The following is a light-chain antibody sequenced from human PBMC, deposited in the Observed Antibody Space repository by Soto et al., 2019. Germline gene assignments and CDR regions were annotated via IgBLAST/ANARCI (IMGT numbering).Light chain of an antibody. V-gene: IGLV2-11*01. CDR2: DVS. Sequence: QSVLTQPRSVSGSPGQSVTISCTGTSSDVGGYNYVSWYQQHPGKAPKLMIYDVSKRPSGVPDRFSGSKSGNTASLTISGLQAEDEADYYCSSYTSSVTLVFGGGTKLTVL. CDR1: SSDVGGYNY. CDR3: SSYTSSVTLV. J-gene: IGLJ2*01.